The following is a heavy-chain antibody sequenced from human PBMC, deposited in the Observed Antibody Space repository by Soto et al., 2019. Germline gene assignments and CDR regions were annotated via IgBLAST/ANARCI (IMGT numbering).Heavy chain of an antibody. D-gene: IGHD2-15*01. CDR1: GDSFSSYA. CDR2: IIPILNTA. CDR3: ARKVGGGNYYILDF. Sequence: QVQVVQSGAEVKKPGSSVKVSCKVSGDSFSSYAISWVRQAPGQGLEWMGGIIPILNTANYAQKFQDRVTITADESTSTAYMEVSSLTSEDTAVYYCARKVGGGNYYILDFWGQGTLVTVSS. V-gene: IGHV1-69*01. J-gene: IGHJ4*02.